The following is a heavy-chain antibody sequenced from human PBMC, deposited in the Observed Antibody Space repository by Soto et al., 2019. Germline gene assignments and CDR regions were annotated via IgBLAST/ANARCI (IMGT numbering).Heavy chain of an antibody. CDR2: IYYSGST. J-gene: IGHJ2*01. CDR3: ARVVVGTMIVVEARRYFHX. CDR1: GGSISSGDYY. D-gene: IGHD3-22*01. Sequence: SDTLSLTFTVSGGSISSGDYYWSWIRQPPGKGLELIGYIYYSGSTYYNPSLKSRVTISVDTSKNQFSLKLSSVTAADTALYYCARVVVGTMIVVEARRYFHXWGRGTLLTVSX. V-gene: IGHV4-30-4*02.